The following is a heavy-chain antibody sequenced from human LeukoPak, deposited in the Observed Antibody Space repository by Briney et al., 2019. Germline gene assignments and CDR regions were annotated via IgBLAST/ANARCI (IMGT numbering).Heavy chain of an antibody. CDR3: AKGSKWFGELFNDY. Sequence: PGGSLRLSCAASGFTFSSYAMSWVRQAPGKGLEWVSAISGSGGSTYYADSVKGRFTISRDNSKNTLYLQMNSLRAEDTAVYYCAKGSKWFGELFNDYWGQGTLVTVSS. J-gene: IGHJ4*02. CDR2: ISGSGGST. D-gene: IGHD3-10*01. CDR1: GFTFSSYA. V-gene: IGHV3-23*01.